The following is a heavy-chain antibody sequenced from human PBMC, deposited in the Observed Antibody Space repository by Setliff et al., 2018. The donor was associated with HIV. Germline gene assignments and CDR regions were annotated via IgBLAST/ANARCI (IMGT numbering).Heavy chain of an antibody. J-gene: IGHJ4*02. CDR3: ARRPSPYYYYDTSGYSGGNVDY. D-gene: IGHD3-22*01. Sequence: SETLSLTCTVSGDSISNSNYYWGWIRQAPGKGLEWIGSIYYTGSTDYNPSLRSRVSLSVDTSKNQFSLKVRSVTAADTALYYCARRPSPYYYYDTSGYSGGNVDYWGQGTLVTVSS. CDR2: IYYTGST. V-gene: IGHV4-39*07. CDR1: GDSISNSNYY.